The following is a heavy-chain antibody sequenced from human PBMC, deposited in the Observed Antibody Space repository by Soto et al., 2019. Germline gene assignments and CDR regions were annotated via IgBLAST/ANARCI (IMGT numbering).Heavy chain of an antibody. D-gene: IGHD5-12*01. CDR3: ASVPVEMATRGYYYSYGVDV. CDR2: IFYSENT. CDR1: GDSVTSGSHY. Sequence: QVQLQESGPGLVKTSETLSLTCTFSGDSVTSGSHYWSWIRQPPGKGLEYMGYIFYSENTSDHPYLQSRVTISVDTSKNQFSLKLSSVTAADPALYYCASVPVEMATRGYYYSYGVDVWGQGTPVTVSS. J-gene: IGHJ6*02. V-gene: IGHV4-61*01.